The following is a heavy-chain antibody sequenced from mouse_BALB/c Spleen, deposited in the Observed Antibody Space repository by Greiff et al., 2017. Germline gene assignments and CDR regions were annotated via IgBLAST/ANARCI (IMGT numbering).Heavy chain of an antibody. CDR2: ISNLAYSI. Sequence: EVQLVESGGGLVQPGGSRKLSCAASGFTFSDYGMAWVRQAPGKGPEWVAFISNLAYSIYYADTVTGRFTISRENAKNTLYLEMSSLRSEDTAMYYCARGMGYYVFDYWGQGTTLTVSS. V-gene: IGHV5-15*02. CDR1: GFTFSDYG. D-gene: IGHD2-3*01. CDR3: ARGMGYYVFDY. J-gene: IGHJ2*01.